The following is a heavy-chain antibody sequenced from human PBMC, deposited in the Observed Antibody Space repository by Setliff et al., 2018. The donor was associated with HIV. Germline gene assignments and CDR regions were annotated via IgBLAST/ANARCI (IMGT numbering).Heavy chain of an antibody. CDR3: ARGYCSGGSCYDRY. D-gene: IGHD2-15*01. J-gene: IGHJ4*02. V-gene: IGHV1-46*01. Sequence: ASVKVSCKASGYTFTRYFMHCVRQAPGQGLEWLGMINPSGGSTWYAQKFQGRATLTRDTSTSTAYMELSSLRSEDTAVYYCARGYCSGGSCYDRYWGQGTLVTVSS. CDR2: INPSGGST. CDR1: GYTFTRYF.